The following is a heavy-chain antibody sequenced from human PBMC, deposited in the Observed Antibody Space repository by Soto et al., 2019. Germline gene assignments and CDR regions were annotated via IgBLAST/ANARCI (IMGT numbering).Heavy chain of an antibody. CDR3: TTDFDWLLVDFDY. Sequence: PXGSLRLSCAXSGFTFSKAWMSWVRQAPGKGLEXXGSIKSKTDGGTTDYAAPVKGRFTISRDDSKNTLYLQMNSLKTEDTAVYYCTTDFDWLLVDFDYWGQGTLVTVSS. CDR1: GFTFSKAW. V-gene: IGHV3-15*01. J-gene: IGHJ4*02. D-gene: IGHD3-9*01. CDR2: IKSKTDGGTT.